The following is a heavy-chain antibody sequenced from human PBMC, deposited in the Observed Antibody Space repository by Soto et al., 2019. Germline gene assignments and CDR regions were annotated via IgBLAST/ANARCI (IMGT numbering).Heavy chain of an antibody. D-gene: IGHD4-17*01. J-gene: IGHJ6*02. CDR1: GYTFTGYY. V-gene: IGHV1-2*04. CDR3: ARDGERHEGDYARYYYYGMDV. Sequence: QVQLVQSGAEVKKPGASVKVSCKASGYTFTGYYMHWVRQAPGQGLEWMGWINPNSGGTNYAQKFQGWVTMTRDTSSSTAYMELSRLRSDDTAVYYCARDGERHEGDYARYYYYGMDVWGQGTTVTVSS. CDR2: INPNSGGT.